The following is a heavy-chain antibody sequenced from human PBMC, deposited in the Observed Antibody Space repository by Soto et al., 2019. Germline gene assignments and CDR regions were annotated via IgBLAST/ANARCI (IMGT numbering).Heavy chain of an antibody. D-gene: IGHD3-3*01. Sequence: PSETLSLTCTVSGGSISSSSYYWGWIRQPPGKGLEWIGSIYYSGSTYYNPSLKSRVTISVDTSKNQFSLKLSSVTAADTAVYYCARHCPNAPFWSGLVSEGYNWFDPWGQGTLVTVSS. J-gene: IGHJ5*02. CDR1: GGSISSSSYY. V-gene: IGHV4-39*01. CDR2: IYYSGST. CDR3: ARHCPNAPFWSGLVSEGYNWFDP.